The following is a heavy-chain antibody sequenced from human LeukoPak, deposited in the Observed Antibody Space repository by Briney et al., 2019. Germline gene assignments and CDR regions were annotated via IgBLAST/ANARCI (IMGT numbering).Heavy chain of an antibody. CDR2: ISAYNGNT. CDR1: GYTFTNYA. V-gene: IGHV1-18*01. Sequence: GASVKVSCKTSGYTFTNYAIHWVRQAPGQRPEWMGWISAYNGNTNYAQKLQGRVTMTTDTSTSTAYMELRSLRSDDTAVYYCARVTDYDFWSGYYLDYWGQGTLVTVSS. J-gene: IGHJ4*02. D-gene: IGHD3-3*01. CDR3: ARVTDYDFWSGYYLDY.